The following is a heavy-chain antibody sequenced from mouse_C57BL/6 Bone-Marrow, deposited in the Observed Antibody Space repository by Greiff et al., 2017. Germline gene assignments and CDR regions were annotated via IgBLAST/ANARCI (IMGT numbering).Heavy chain of an antibody. J-gene: IGHJ2*01. V-gene: IGHV8-8*01. D-gene: IGHD1-1*01. CDR1: GFSLSTFGMG. CDR2: IWWDDDK. Sequence: QVTLKVCGPGILQPSQTLSLTCSFSGFSLSTFGMGVGWIRQPSGKGLEWLAHIWWDDDKYDNPALKSQLTISKDTSKNQVFLKIANVDTADTATYYCARITTVGAGDPPRDYWGQGTTLTVAS. CDR3: ARITTVGAGDPPRDY.